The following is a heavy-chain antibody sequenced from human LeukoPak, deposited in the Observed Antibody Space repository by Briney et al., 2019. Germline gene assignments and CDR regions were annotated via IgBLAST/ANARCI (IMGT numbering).Heavy chain of an antibody. Sequence: GRSPRLSCAASGFTFSSYGMDWVRQAPGKGLEWVAVISYDGSNKYYADSVKGRFTISRDNSKNTLYLQVNSLRAEDTAVYYCANVEMATAGSWGQGTLVTVSS. D-gene: IGHD5-24*01. CDR3: ANVEMATAGS. J-gene: IGHJ5*02. CDR2: ISYDGSNK. V-gene: IGHV3-30*18. CDR1: GFTFSSYG.